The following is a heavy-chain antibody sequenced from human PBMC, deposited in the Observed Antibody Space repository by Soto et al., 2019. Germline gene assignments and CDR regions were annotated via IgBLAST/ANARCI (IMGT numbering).Heavy chain of an antibody. CDR3: ASTLYDYYDSSGYQGAGAFDI. CDR1: GGSFSGYY. V-gene: IGHV4-34*01. J-gene: IGHJ3*02. CDR2: INHSGST. Sequence: SETLSLTCAVYGGSFSGYYWSWIRQPPGKGLEWIGEINHSGSTNYNPSLKSQVTISVDTSKNQFSLKLSSVTAADTAVYYCASTLYDYYDSSGYQGAGAFDIWGQGTMVTVSS. D-gene: IGHD3-22*01.